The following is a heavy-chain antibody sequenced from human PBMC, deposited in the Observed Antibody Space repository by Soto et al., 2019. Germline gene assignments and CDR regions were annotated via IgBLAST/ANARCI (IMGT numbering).Heavy chain of an antibody. CDR2: IIPIFGTA. CDR1: GGTFSSYA. CDR3: ARDRGPSSGYYPYWFDP. V-gene: IGHV1-69*13. D-gene: IGHD3-22*01. Sequence: ASVEVSCTASGGTFSSYAIIWVRQAPGQGLEWMGEIIPIFGTANYAQKFQGRVTITADESTGTAYMELSSLRSEDTAVYYCARDRGPSSGYYPYWFDPWGQGTLVTVSS. J-gene: IGHJ5*02.